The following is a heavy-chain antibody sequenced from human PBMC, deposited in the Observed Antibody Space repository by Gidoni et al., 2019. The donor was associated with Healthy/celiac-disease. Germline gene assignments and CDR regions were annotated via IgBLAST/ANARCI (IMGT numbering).Heavy chain of an antibody. J-gene: IGHJ4*02. CDR1: VFTFSSYG. CDR3: AKDQCSSTSCYEFDY. CDR2: ISDDGSNK. Sequence: QVQLVESGGGVVQPGRSLRLSCAASVFTFSSYGMHWVRQAPGKGLEWVAVISDDGSNKYYADSVKGRFTISRDNSKNTLYLQMNSLRAEDTAVYYCAKDQCSSTSCYEFDYWGQGTLVTVSS. D-gene: IGHD2-2*01. V-gene: IGHV3-30*18.